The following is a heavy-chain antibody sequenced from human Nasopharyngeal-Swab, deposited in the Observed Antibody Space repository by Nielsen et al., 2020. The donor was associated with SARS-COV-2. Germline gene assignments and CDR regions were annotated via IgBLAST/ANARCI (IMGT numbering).Heavy chain of an antibody. CDR3: ARQVGATVLDY. J-gene: IGHJ4*02. D-gene: IGHD1-26*01. Sequence: SETLSLICTVSGGSISSSSYYWGWIRQPPGKGLEWIGSIYYSGSTYYNPSLKSRVTISVDTSKNQFSLKLSSVTAADTAVYYCARQVGATVLDYWGQGTLVTVSS. CDR1: GGSISSSSYY. CDR2: IYYSGST. V-gene: IGHV4-39*01.